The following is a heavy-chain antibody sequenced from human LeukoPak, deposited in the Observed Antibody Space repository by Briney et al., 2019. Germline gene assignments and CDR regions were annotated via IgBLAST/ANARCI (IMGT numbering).Heavy chain of an antibody. CDR3: ARAQRARKAVAGPYNWFDP. V-gene: IGHV3-30-3*01. D-gene: IGHD6-19*01. Sequence: PGGSLRLSCAASGFMFSNYAMHWVRQAPGKGLEWVAVISYDGSTEYCADSVRGRFTISRDTSKNTLYLQVNSLRPEDTAVYYCARAQRARKAVAGPYNWFDPWGQGTLVTVSS. CDR1: GFMFSNYA. CDR2: ISYDGSTE. J-gene: IGHJ5*02.